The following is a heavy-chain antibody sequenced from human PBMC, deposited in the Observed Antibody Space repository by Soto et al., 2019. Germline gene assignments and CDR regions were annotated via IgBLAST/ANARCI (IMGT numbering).Heavy chain of an antibody. CDR1: GFTFSSYG. J-gene: IGHJ6*02. Sequence: PGGSLRLSCAASGFTFSSYGMHWVRQAPGKGLEWVAVIWYDGSNKYYADSVKGRFTISRDNSKNTLYLQMNSLRAEDTAVYYCAREGYCSSTSCYVSREYGMDVWGQGTTVTVSS. CDR2: IWYDGSNK. CDR3: AREGYCSSTSCYVSREYGMDV. V-gene: IGHV3-33*01. D-gene: IGHD2-2*01.